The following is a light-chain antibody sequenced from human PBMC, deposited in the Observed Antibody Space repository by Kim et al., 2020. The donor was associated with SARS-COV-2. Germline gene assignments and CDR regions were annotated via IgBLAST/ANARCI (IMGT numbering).Light chain of an antibody. Sequence: VTISCTGSSCNIGAGYDVHWYQQLPGTAPKLLIYGNSNRPSGVPDRFSGSKSGTSASLAITGLQAEDEADYYCQSYDSSLSGSKGVFGGGTQLTVL. J-gene: IGLJ3*02. CDR3: QSYDSSLSGSKGV. V-gene: IGLV1-40*01. CDR1: SCNIGAGYD. CDR2: GNS.